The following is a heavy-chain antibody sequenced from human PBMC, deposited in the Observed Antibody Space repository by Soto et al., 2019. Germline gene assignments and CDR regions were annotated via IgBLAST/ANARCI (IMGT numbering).Heavy chain of an antibody. Sequence: GGSVKVSCKASGYTFTSYGISWVRQAPGQGLEWMGWISAYNGNTNYAQKLQGRVTMTTDTSTSTAYMELRSLRSDDTAVYYCARDHSSTIFGVVITSKTYYYYGMDVWGQGTTVTVSS. CDR3: ARDHSSTIFGVVITSKTYYYYGMDV. CDR1: GYTFTSYG. J-gene: IGHJ6*02. CDR2: ISAYNGNT. D-gene: IGHD3-3*01. V-gene: IGHV1-18*04.